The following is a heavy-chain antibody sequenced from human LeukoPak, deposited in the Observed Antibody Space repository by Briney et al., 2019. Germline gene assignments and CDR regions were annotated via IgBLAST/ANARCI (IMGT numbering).Heavy chain of an antibody. D-gene: IGHD1-26*01. CDR2: IYYSGST. CDR1: GGSISSGGYY. J-gene: IGHJ3*02. V-gene: IGHV4-31*03. CDR3: ARDLRELPKKGHAFDI. Sequence: PSETLSLTCTVSGGSISSGGYYWSWIRQHPGKGLEWIGYIYYSGSTYYNPSLKSRVTISVDTSKNQFSLKLSSVTAADTAVYYCARDLRELPKKGHAFDIWGQGTMVTVSS.